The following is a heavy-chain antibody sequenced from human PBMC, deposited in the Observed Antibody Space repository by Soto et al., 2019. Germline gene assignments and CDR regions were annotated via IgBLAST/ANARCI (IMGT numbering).Heavy chain of an antibody. V-gene: IGHV1-3*01. CDR2: INAGNGNT. D-gene: IGHD3-10*01. J-gene: IGHJ4*02. CDR1: GYTFTSYA. CDR3: ATSSGSYYNQGGPPHY. Sequence: QVQLVQSGAEVKKPGASVKVSCKASGYTFTSYAMHWVRQAPGQRLEWMGWINAGNGNTKYSQKFQGRVTITRDTSASKAYMELSSLRSEDTAVYYCATSSGSYYNQGGPPHYWGQGNLVTVSS.